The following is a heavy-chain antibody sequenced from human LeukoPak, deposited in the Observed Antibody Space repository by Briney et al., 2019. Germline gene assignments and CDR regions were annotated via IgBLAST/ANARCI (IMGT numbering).Heavy chain of an antibody. CDR2: IYHSGHT. Sequence: SETLSLTCTVSGASVSSDYWSWIRQSPGKGLEWIGYIYHSGHTMSNPSLKSRVSLSLDTSNNQFSLKLSSVTAADTAVYYCAGRRQVTSYSPYAFDIWGQGTMVTVSS. D-gene: IGHD2-15*01. V-gene: IGHV4-59*08. J-gene: IGHJ3*02. CDR3: AGRRQVTSYSPYAFDI. CDR1: GASVSSDY.